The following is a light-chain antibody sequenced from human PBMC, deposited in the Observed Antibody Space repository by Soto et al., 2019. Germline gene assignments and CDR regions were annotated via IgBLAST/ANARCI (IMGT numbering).Light chain of an antibody. Sequence: ENVLTQSPGTLSLSPGETATLSCRASQTVSSYLTWYQQRPGQAPSLLIYGASHRATGIPDRFSGSGSGTDFTLTISRLEPEDFALYYCQEYGTSPITFGQGTRLEIK. CDR1: QTVSSY. CDR2: GAS. V-gene: IGKV3-20*01. CDR3: QEYGTSPIT. J-gene: IGKJ5*01.